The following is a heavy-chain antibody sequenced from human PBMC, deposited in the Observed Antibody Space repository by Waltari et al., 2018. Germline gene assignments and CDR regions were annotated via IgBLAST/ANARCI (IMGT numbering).Heavy chain of an antibody. V-gene: IGHV4-39*01. J-gene: IGHJ6*03. CDR2: IYYSGST. D-gene: IGHD3-22*01. CDR1: GGSISSSSYY. CDR3: ARHQYYDSSAYYYYYMDV. Sequence: QLQLQESGPGLVKPSETLSLTCTVSGGSISSSSYYWGWIRQPPGKGLEWLGSIYYSGSTYYNPSLKSRVTISVDTSKNQFSLKLSSVTAADTAVYYCARHQYYDSSAYYYYYMDVWGKGTTVTVSS.